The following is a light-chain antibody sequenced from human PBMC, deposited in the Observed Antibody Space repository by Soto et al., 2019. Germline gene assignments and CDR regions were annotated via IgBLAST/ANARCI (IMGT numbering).Light chain of an antibody. CDR2: GAS. Sequence: EIVMTQSPATLSVSPGERVTLSCRASESLSTYLAWYQQKPGQAPRLLIYGASTKATGIQARFSGSGSATDFTITISSLQSEDFAVYYCQSYNDWPFTFGQGTKLEI. CDR1: ESLSTY. J-gene: IGKJ2*01. CDR3: QSYNDWPFT. V-gene: IGKV3-15*01.